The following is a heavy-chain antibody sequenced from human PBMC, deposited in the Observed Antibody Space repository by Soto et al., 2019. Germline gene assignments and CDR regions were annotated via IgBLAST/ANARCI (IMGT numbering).Heavy chain of an antibody. V-gene: IGHV3-30*18. Sequence: GGSLRLSCAASGFTFSSYGMHWVRQAPGKGLEWVAVISYDGSNKYYADSVKGRFTISRDNSKNTLYLQMNSLRAEDTAVYYCAKRYYYDSSGYYPWYYYAMDVWGQGTTVTVSS. CDR1: GFTFSSYG. D-gene: IGHD3-22*01. CDR2: ISYDGSNK. J-gene: IGHJ6*02. CDR3: AKRYYYDSSGYYPWYYYAMDV.